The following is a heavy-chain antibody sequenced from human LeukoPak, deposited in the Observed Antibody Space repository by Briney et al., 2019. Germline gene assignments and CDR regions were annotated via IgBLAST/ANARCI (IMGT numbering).Heavy chain of an antibody. V-gene: IGHV1-2*02. J-gene: IGHJ4*02. Sequence: ASVKVSCKASGYTFTSYGISWVRQAPGQGLEWMGWINPNSGGTNYAQKFQGRVTMTRDTSISTAYMELSRLRSDDTAVYYCASITMVRGVDDYWGQGTLVTVSS. D-gene: IGHD3-10*01. CDR1: GYTFTSYG. CDR3: ASITMVRGVDDY. CDR2: INPNSGGT.